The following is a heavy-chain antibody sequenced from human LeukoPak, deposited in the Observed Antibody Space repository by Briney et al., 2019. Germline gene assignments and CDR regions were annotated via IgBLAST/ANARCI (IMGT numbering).Heavy chain of an antibody. CDR3: ARDGGRWFGELFLSRSNWFDP. CDR2: ISAYNGNT. J-gene: IGHJ5*02. D-gene: IGHD3-10*01. Sequence: ASVKVSCKASGYTFTSYGISWVRQAPGQGLEWMGWISAYNGNTNYAQKLQGRVTITADKSTSTAYMELSSLRSEDTAVYYCARDGGRWFGELFLSRSNWFDPWGQGTLVTVSS. CDR1: GYTFTSYG. V-gene: IGHV1-18*01.